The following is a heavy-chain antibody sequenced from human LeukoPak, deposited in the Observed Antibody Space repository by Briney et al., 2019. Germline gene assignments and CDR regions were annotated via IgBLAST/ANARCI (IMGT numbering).Heavy chain of an antibody. CDR1: GGSISSSNW. V-gene: IGHV4-4*02. D-gene: IGHD3-22*01. CDR2: IYHSGST. Sequence: PSETLSLTCAVSGGSISSSNWWSWVRQPPGKGLEWIGEIYHSGSTNYNPSLKSRVTISVDKSKNQFSLKLSSVTAADTAVYYCKTYYYDSSGSYFDYWGQGTLVTVSS. CDR3: KTYYYDSSGSYFDY. J-gene: IGHJ4*02.